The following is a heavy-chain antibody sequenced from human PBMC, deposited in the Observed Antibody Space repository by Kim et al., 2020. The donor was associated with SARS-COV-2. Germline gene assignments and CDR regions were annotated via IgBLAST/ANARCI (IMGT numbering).Heavy chain of an antibody. J-gene: IGHJ6*02. D-gene: IGHD6-19*01. V-gene: IGHV5-10-1*01. Sequence: SPSFQGHVTISADKSISTAYLQWSSLKASDTAMYYCARDGGWYVYYGMDVWGQGTTVTVSS. CDR3: ARDGGWYVYYGMDV.